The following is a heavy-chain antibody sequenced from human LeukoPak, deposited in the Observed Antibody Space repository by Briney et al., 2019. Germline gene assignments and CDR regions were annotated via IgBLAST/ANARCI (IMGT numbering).Heavy chain of an antibody. Sequence: SETLSLKCTVSGGSISSGGYYWSWIRQHPGKGLEWIGYIYYSESTYYNPSLKSRVTISVDTSKHQFSLKLSSVTAADTAVYYCARALGYCSGGSCYKGGYYYYGMDVWGKGTTVTVSS. V-gene: IGHV4-31*03. J-gene: IGHJ6*04. CDR1: GGSISSGGYY. CDR2: IYYSEST. D-gene: IGHD2-15*01. CDR3: ARALGYCSGGSCYKGGYYYYGMDV.